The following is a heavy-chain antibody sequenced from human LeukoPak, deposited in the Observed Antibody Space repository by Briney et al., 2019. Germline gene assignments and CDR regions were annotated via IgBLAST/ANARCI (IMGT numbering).Heavy chain of an antibody. CDR1: GFTFSSYA. CDR3: ARDPGETGDNP. CDR2: ISYDGSNK. D-gene: IGHD7-27*01. Sequence: GGSLRLSCAASGFTFSSYAMHWVRQAPGKGLEWVAVISYDGSNKYYADSVKGRFTISGDNSKNTLYLQMNSLRAEDTAVYYCARDPGETGDNPWGQGTLVTVSS. J-gene: IGHJ5*02. V-gene: IGHV3-30-3*01.